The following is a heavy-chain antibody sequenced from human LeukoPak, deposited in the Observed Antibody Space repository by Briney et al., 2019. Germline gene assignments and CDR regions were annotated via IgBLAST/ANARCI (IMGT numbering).Heavy chain of an antibody. D-gene: IGHD6-19*01. CDR1: GASITNYY. CDR3: ARGKVVAGTPGQNSWDY. Sequence: SETLSLTCTVSGASITNYYWSWIRQPAGKGLEWIGRIYTSGSTNYNPSLKSRVTMSVDTSKNQFSLKLSSVTAADTAVYYCARGKVVAGTPGQNSWDYWGQGTLVTVSS. V-gene: IGHV4-4*07. J-gene: IGHJ4*02. CDR2: IYTSGST.